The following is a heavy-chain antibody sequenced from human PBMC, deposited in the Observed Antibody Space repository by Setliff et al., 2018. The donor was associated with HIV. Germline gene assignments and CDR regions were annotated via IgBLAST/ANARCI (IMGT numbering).Heavy chain of an antibody. D-gene: IGHD3-9*01. CDR2: SDAEDGES. CDR1: GYPLSELS. CDR3: ATVPLGDWSFDY. V-gene: IGHV1-24*01. Sequence: ASVKVSCKVSGYPLSELSIHWVRQAPGKGLEWMGGSDAEDGESVYAQKFQDRVTMTEDRSTDTAYMELSSLRSEDTAVYYCATVPLGDWSFDYWGQGTLVTVSS. J-gene: IGHJ4*02.